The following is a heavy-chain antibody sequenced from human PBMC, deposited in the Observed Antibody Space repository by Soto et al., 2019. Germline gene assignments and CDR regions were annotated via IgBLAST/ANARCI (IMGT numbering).Heavy chain of an antibody. Sequence: SETLSLTCAVYGGSFSGYYWSWIRQPPGKGLEWIGEINHSGSTNYNPSLKSRVTISVDTSKNQFSLKLSSVTAADTAVYYCARAMAGVTGVDYCDQGTLVTVSS. V-gene: IGHV4-34*01. D-gene: IGHD3-10*01. J-gene: IGHJ4*02. CDR1: GGSFSGYY. CDR2: INHSGST. CDR3: ARAMAGVTGVDY.